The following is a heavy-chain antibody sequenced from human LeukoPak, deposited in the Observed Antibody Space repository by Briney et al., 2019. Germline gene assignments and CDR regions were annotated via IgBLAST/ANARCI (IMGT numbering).Heavy chain of an antibody. V-gene: IGHV4-31*03. CDR2: IYYSGST. J-gene: IGHJ4*02. Sequence: SETLSVTCTVSGGSISSGGYYWSWIRQHPGKGLEWIGYIYYSGSTYYNPSLKSRVTISVDTSKNQFSLKLSSVTAADTAVYYCAREPTYGDYVGDYWGQGTLVTVSS. CDR3: AREPTYGDYVGDY. D-gene: IGHD4-17*01. CDR1: GGSISSGGYY.